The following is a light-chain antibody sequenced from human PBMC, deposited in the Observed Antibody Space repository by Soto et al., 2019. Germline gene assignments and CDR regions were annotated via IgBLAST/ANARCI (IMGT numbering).Light chain of an antibody. J-gene: IGKJ5*01. CDR2: DAS. Sequence: EIVLTQSPVALSLSPGERATLSCRASQSVSSNLACYQQKPGQAPRLLIYDASNRATGIPARFSGSGSGTDFTLTISSLEPEDFAVYYCQQRSNWPITFGQGTRLEI. CDR1: QSVSSN. V-gene: IGKV3-11*01. CDR3: QQRSNWPIT.